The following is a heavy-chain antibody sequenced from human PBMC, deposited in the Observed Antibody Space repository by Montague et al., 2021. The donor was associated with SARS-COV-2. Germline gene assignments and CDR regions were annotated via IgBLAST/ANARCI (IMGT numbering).Heavy chain of an antibody. CDR3: ARDDIVLQGVTKGMDV. CDR2: MYYSGST. CDR1: GGSISSSNYC. Sequence: SETLSLTCTVSGGSISSSNYCWSWIRQPPGQGLEWIRNMYYSGSTYYNPSLKIRVTISIDTSKNQFSLKLISATAADTAVYYCARDDIVLQGVTKGMDVWGQGTTVTVSS. V-gene: IGHV4-39*07. J-gene: IGHJ6*02. D-gene: IGHD3-10*01.